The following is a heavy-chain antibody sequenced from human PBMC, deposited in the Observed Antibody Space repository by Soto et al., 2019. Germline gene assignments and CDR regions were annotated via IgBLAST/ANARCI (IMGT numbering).Heavy chain of an antibody. D-gene: IGHD5-12*01. Sequence: QVQLVQSGAEVKKPGSSVKVSCKASGGTFNSYAISWVRQAPGQGLEWMGGIIPIFGTANYAQNFQGRVAITADESTSAAYMQLRSLRSEDTAVYYCALCGFRDGNKSENSYGMDVWGQGTTVTVSS. CDR1: GGTFNSYA. CDR3: ALCGFRDGNKSENSYGMDV. J-gene: IGHJ6*02. V-gene: IGHV1-69*01. CDR2: IIPIFGTA.